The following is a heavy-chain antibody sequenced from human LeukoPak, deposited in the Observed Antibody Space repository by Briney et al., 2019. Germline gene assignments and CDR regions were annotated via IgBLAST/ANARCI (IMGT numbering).Heavy chain of an antibody. CDR2: IYYSGST. CDR3: ARDPGYCSGGSCPFGY. Sequence: SETLSLTCTGSGGSISSYYWSWIRQPPGKRLEWIGYIYYSGSTNYNPSLKSRVTISVDTSKNQFSLKLSSVTAADTAVYYCARDPGYCSGGSCPFGYWGQGTLVTVSS. J-gene: IGHJ4*02. V-gene: IGHV4-59*01. CDR1: GGSISSYY. D-gene: IGHD2-15*01.